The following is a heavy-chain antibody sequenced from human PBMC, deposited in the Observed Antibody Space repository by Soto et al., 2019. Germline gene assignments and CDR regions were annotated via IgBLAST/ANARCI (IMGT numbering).Heavy chain of an antibody. Sequence: QVQLQESGPGLVKPSQTLSLTCTVSGGSISSGGYYWSWIRQHPGKGLEWIGYIYYSGSTYYNPSLKSRVTISEDTSKNKCSLKLRAVTAADTAVYYCARDRPSEGWFDPWGQGTLVTASS. CDR3: ARDRPSEGWFDP. D-gene: IGHD6-6*01. CDR1: GGSISSGGYY. CDR2: IYYSGST. J-gene: IGHJ5*02. V-gene: IGHV4-31*03.